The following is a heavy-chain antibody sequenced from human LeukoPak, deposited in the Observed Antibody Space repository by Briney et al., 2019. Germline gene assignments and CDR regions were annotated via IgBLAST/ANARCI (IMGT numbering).Heavy chain of an antibody. CDR3: ARGRRPSTLTTHFFDY. D-gene: IGHD4-17*01. CDR1: GFTFSSYA. V-gene: IGHV3-30*04. Sequence: PGGSLRLSCAASGFTFSSYAMHWVRQAPGKGLEWVAVISYDGSNKYYADSVKGRFTISRDNSKNTLYLQMNSLKTEDTAVYYCARGRRPSTLTTHFFDYWGQGTLVTVSS. CDR2: ISYDGSNK. J-gene: IGHJ4*02.